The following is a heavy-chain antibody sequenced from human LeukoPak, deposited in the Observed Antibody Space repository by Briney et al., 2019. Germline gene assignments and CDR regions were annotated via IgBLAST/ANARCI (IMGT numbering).Heavy chain of an antibody. V-gene: IGHV3-7*03. J-gene: IGHJ4*02. D-gene: IGHD3-10*01. CDR3: AKDTSMVRGVISYYFDY. CDR2: IKEDGSRE. CDR1: GFTFSTYW. Sequence: SGGSLRLSCAASGFTFSTYWMTWVRQAPGKGLEWVANIKEDGSREYYVDSVKGRFTISRDNSKNTLYLQMNSLRAEDTAVYYCAKDTSMVRGVISYYFDYWGQGTLVTVSS.